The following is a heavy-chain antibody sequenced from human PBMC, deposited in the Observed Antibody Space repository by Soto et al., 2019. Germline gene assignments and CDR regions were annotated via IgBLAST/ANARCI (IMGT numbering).Heavy chain of an antibody. CDR2: INPSGGST. J-gene: IGHJ3*02. CDR1: GGTFSSYA. CDR3: ASLTSLVRLPPADAFDI. D-gene: IGHD3-10*01. V-gene: IGHV1-46*03. Sequence: ASVKVSCKASGGTFSSYAISWVRQAPGQGLEWMGIINPSGGSTSYAQKFQGRVTMTRDTSTSTVYMELSSLRSEDTAVYYCASLTSLVRLPPADAFDIWGQGTMVTVSS.